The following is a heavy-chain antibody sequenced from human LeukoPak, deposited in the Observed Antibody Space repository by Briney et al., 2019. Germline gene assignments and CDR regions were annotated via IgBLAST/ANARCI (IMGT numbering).Heavy chain of an antibody. J-gene: IGHJ4*02. CDR3: ATGYYYDSSGYG. V-gene: IGHV1-24*01. Sequence: ASVKVSCKVSGYTLTELSMHWLRQAPGKGQEWMGGFDPEDGETIYAQKFQGRVTMTEDTSTDTAYMELSSLRSEDTAVYYCATGYYYDSSGYGWGQGTLVTVSS. CDR1: GYTLTELS. D-gene: IGHD3-22*01. CDR2: FDPEDGET.